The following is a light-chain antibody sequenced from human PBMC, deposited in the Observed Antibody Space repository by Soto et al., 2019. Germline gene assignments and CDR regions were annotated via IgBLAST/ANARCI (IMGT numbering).Light chain of an antibody. CDR3: HQRNSYPRT. V-gene: IGKV1-9*01. J-gene: IGKJ2*01. CDR2: AAS. Sequence: DIQLTQSPSFLSASVGDRVTITCRASQGINIFLAWFQQKPGKAPNLLISAASTLQSGVPSRFSGSASETAFTLTITSLQPEDSAPYYCHQRNSYPRTFRQGTKVEIK. CDR1: QGINIF.